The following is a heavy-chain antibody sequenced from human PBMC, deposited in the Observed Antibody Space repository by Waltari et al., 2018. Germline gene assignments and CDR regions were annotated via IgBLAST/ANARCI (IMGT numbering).Heavy chain of an antibody. Sequence: QVQLQESGPGLVKPSETLSLTCAVSGYSISSGYYWGWIRQPPGKGLEWIGSIYHSGSTYYNPSLKSRVTISVDTSKNQFSLKLSSVTAADTAVYYCVSSGYYYYMDVWGKGTTVTVSS. D-gene: IGHD1-26*01. V-gene: IGHV4-38-2*01. CDR3: VSSGYYYYMDV. CDR2: IYHSGST. CDR1: GYSISSGYY. J-gene: IGHJ6*03.